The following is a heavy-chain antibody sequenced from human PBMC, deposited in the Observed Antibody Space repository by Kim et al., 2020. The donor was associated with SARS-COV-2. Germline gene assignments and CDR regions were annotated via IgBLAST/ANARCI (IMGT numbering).Heavy chain of an antibody. Sequence: SETLSLTCAVYGGSFSGYYWSWIRQPPGKGLEWIGEINHSGSTNYNPSLKSRVTISVDTSKNQFSLKLSSVTAADTAVYYCAREPYYYGSGSYFDIWGQGTMVTVSS. CDR1: GGSFSGYY. J-gene: IGHJ3*02. V-gene: IGHV4-34*01. CDR2: INHSGST. CDR3: AREPYYYGSGSYFDI. D-gene: IGHD3-10*01.